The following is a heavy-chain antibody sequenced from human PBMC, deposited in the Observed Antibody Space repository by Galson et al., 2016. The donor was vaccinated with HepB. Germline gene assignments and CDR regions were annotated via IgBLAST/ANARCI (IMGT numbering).Heavy chain of an antibody. Sequence: SLRLSCAASGFTFSNHCMTWVRQAPGKGLEWVANIKQDGGEKYYVDSVKGRFTISRDNSKNTVYLQMNSLRAGATAVYYCAREYLGGFGDYRPLFDSWGQGTLVTVSS. J-gene: IGHJ4*02. D-gene: IGHD3-16*02. CDR1: GFTFSNHC. V-gene: IGHV3-7*01. CDR3: AREYLGGFGDYRPLFDS. CDR2: IKQDGGEK.